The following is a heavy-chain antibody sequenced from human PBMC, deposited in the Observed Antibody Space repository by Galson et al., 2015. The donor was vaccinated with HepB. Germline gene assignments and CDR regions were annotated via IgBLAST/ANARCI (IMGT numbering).Heavy chain of an antibody. J-gene: IGHJ2*01. D-gene: IGHD5-18*01. V-gene: IGHV3-30-3*01. Sequence: SLRLSCAASGFNFRTYAMHWVRQAPGKGLEWVALISYDGSNKYYADSVKGRFTISRDQSKNTFYVEMNSLRTEDTAVYYCARAPAMATYWYFDLWGRGTLVTVSS. CDR1: GFNFRTYA. CDR2: ISYDGSNK. CDR3: ARAPAMATYWYFDL.